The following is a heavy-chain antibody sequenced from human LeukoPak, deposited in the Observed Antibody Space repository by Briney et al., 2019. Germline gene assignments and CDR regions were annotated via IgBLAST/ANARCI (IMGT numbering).Heavy chain of an antibody. J-gene: IGHJ4*02. CDR3: QTYDSRGSEDY. Sequence: GGSLRLSCAASGFTFSGSAMHWARQASGKGLEWVGRIRSKSNSYATAYAASVKGRFTISRDDSKNTAYLQMSSLKTEDTAVYYCQTYDSRGSEDYWGQGTLVTVSS. D-gene: IGHD3-22*01. CDR2: IRSKSNSYAT. CDR1: GFTFSGSA. V-gene: IGHV3-73*01.